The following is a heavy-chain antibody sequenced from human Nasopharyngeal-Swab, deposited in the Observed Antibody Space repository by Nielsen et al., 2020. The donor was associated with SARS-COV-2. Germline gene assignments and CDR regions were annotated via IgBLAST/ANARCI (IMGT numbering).Heavy chain of an antibody. Sequence: SETLSLTCTVVSGGSISSYYWSWIRQPAGKGLEWIGRIYTSGSTNYNPSLKSRVTMSVDTSKNQFSLKLSSVTAADTAVYYCARESGSSRAVVDPWGQGTLVTVSS. CDR2: IYTSGST. CDR1: GGSISSYY. J-gene: IGHJ5*02. CDR3: ARESGSSRAVVDP. V-gene: IGHV4-4*07. D-gene: IGHD1-26*01.